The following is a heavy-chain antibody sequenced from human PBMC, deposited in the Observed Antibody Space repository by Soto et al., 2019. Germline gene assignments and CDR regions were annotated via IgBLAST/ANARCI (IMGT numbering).Heavy chain of an antibody. D-gene: IGHD3-22*01. CDR2: ITPMFGKP. J-gene: IGHJ4*02. CDR3: ARDGAVYASSGYYFLY. V-gene: IGHV1-69*13. Sequence: SVKVSCKASGGTFSRCAINWVRQARGQGLEWMGGITPMFGKPNYAQKFQGRVTITADEFTSTGYMELRSLRSDDTAVYYCARDGAVYASSGYYFLYWGQGTLVTVSS. CDR1: GGTFSRCA.